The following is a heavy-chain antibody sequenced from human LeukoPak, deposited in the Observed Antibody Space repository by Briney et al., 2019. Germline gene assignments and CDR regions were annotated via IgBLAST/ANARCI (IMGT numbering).Heavy chain of an antibody. J-gene: IGHJ4*02. D-gene: IGHD4-17*01. V-gene: IGHV4-59*08. CDR1: GGSISSYY. Sequence: PSETLSLTCTVSGGSISSYYWSWIRQPPGKGLEWIGYIYYSGSTNYNPSLKSRVTISVDTSKNQFSLKLSSVTAADTAVYYCARQESHGDPSDYWGQGTLVTVSS. CDR2: IYYSGST. CDR3: ARQESHGDPSDY.